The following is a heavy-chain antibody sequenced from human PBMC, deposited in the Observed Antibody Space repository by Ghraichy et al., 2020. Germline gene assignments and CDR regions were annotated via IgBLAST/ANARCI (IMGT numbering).Heavy chain of an antibody. D-gene: IGHD3-3*01. CDR1: GMSFNSYN. J-gene: IGHJ3*02. Sequence: GGSPRLSCVASGMSFNSYNMNWVRQAPGKGLEWVSTITSSSSYIYYRDSVKGRFTISRDNAQNSLYLQMNSLRVEDTAVYYCARAFGVDTAFDIWGQGTMVTGSS. CDR2: ITSSSSYI. CDR3: ARAFGVDTAFDI. V-gene: IGHV3-21*06.